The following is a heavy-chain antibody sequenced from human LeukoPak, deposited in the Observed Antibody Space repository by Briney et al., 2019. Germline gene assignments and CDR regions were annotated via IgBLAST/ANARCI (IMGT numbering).Heavy chain of an antibody. CDR2: IYYSGNT. CDR3: ARTAYYGSGTQGWFDP. V-gene: IGHV4-28*01. Sequence: SETLSLTCTVSGYSISSNNWWGWIRPSPGKGLEWIGYIYYSGNTYYNPSLKSRVTMSVDTSKNQFPLKLSSVTAVDTAVYYCARTAYYGSGTQGWFDPWGQGALVTVSS. D-gene: IGHD3-10*01. CDR1: GYSISSNNW. J-gene: IGHJ5*02.